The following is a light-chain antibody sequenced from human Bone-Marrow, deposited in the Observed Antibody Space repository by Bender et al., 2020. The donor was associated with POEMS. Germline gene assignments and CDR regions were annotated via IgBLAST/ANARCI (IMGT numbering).Light chain of an antibody. V-gene: IGLV1-44*01. CDR2: SSH. CDR1: SSNIGAHA. J-gene: IGLJ3*02. CDR3: AVWDDSLNGWV. Sequence: QSVLTQPPSASGTPGQRVTISCSGGSSNIGAHAVNWYQHLPGTAPKLLIYSSHRRPSKVPDRFSGSRSGPSASLAISGLQSEDEADYYCAVWDDSLNGWVFGGGTKLTVL.